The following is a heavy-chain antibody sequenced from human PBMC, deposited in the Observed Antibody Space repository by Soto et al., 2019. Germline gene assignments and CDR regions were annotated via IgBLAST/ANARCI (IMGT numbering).Heavy chain of an antibody. Sequence: SETLSLTCTVSGGSISSGGYYWSWIRQHPGKGLEWIGYIYYSGSTYYNQSLKSRVTISVDTSKNQFSLKLSSVTAADTAVYYCARGINYYDSSGDSWFDPWGQGTLVTVSS. CDR2: IYYSGST. CDR1: GGSISSGGYY. D-gene: IGHD3-22*01. V-gene: IGHV4-31*03. CDR3: ARGINYYDSSGDSWFDP. J-gene: IGHJ5*02.